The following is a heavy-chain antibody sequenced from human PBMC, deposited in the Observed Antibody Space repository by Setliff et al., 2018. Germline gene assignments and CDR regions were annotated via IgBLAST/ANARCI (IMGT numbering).Heavy chain of an antibody. CDR2: IIPIFGTA. D-gene: IGHD6-13*01. J-gene: IGHJ4*02. CDR1: GYTFSSYA. CDR3: ARVQQLGTFDY. Sequence: RASVKVSCKASGYTFSSYAISWVRQAPGQGLEWMGGIIPIFGTANYAQKFQGRVTITADESTSTAYMELSSLRSEDTAVYYCARVQQLGTFDYWGQGTLVTVSS. V-gene: IGHV1-69*13.